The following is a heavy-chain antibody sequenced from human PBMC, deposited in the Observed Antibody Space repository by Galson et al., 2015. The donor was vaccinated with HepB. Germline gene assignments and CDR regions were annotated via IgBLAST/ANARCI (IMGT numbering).Heavy chain of an antibody. CDR1: GFTFSSYS. Sequence: SLRLSCAASGFTFSSYSMNWVRQAPGKGLEWVSYISSSSSTIYYADSVKGRFTISRDNAKNSLYLQMNSLRAEDTAVYYCAVGRGTVTTFYWGQGTLVTVSS. V-gene: IGHV3-48*01. CDR2: ISSSSSTI. CDR3: AVGRGTVTTFY. D-gene: IGHD4-17*01. J-gene: IGHJ4*02.